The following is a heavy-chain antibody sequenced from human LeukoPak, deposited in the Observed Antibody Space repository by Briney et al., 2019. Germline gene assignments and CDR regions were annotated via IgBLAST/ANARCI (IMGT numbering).Heavy chain of an antibody. CDR2: IIGSGSST. D-gene: IGHD6-13*01. Sequence: SGGSLRLSCAASGFTFSSYAMSWVRQAPGKGLEWVSAIIGSGSSTYYADSVKGRLTISRDNSKNTLFLQMNSLRAEDTAVYYCAKDRAQQLVLDFWGQGTLVTVSS. CDR3: AKDRAQQLVLDF. J-gene: IGHJ4*02. CDR1: GFTFSSYA. V-gene: IGHV3-23*01.